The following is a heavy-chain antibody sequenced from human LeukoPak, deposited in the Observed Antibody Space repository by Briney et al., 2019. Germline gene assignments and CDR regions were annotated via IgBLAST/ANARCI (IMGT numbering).Heavy chain of an antibody. D-gene: IGHD3-10*01. CDR2: ISGSGGST. CDR3: ATYQGSGTYFEY. V-gene: IGHV3-23*01. Sequence: GGSLRLSCAASGFTFTIYAMTWVRQAPGKGLEWVSSISGSGGSTYYADSVRRRFTISRDNSKNTVYLQMNSLRAQDTAVYYCATYQGSGTYFEYWGQGTLVTVSS. CDR1: GFTFTIYA. J-gene: IGHJ4*02.